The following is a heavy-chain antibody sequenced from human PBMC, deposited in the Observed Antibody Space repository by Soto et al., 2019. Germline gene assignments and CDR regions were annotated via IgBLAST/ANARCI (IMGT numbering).Heavy chain of an antibody. J-gene: IGHJ4*02. CDR1: GGSISSVGYS. D-gene: IGHD3-22*01. V-gene: IGHV4-30-2*01. CDR2: IYHSGST. Sequence: SETLSLTCAVSGGSISSVGYSWIWIRQPPGKGLEWIGYIYHSGSTYYNPSLKSRVTISVDRSKNQFSLKLSSVTAADTAVYYCARGSYDSSGYYDYWGQGTLVTVSS. CDR3: ARGSYDSSGYYDY.